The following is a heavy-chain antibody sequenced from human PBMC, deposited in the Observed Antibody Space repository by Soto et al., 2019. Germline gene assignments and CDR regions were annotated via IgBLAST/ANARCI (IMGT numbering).Heavy chain of an antibody. CDR2: INAGNGNT. J-gene: IGHJ3*02. V-gene: IGHV1-3*01. CDR3: ARDRGVRDIVVVVAATEAFDI. Sequence: QVQLVQSGAEVKKPGASVKVSCKASGYTFTSYAMHWVRQAPGQRLEWMGWINAGNGNTKYSQKFQGRVTITRDTSASTAYMELSSLRSEDTAVYYCARDRGVRDIVVVVAATEAFDIWGQGTKVTVSS. CDR1: GYTFTSYA. D-gene: IGHD2-15*01.